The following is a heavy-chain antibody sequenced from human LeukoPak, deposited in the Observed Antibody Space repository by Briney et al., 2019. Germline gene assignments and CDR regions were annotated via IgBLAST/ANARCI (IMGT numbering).Heavy chain of an antibody. CDR1: GFTFSSCA. V-gene: IGHV3-23*01. CDR2: ISGSGGRP. CDR3: ARHPEPGYCSSTSCHESYFDS. J-gene: IGHJ4*02. D-gene: IGHD2-2*01. Sequence: GGSLRLSCAASGFTFSSCAMSGVREAPGKGLECGSAISGSGGRPYYAGSVRGGFTTSRHTSKNTLYLQMNRLRAEDTAVYYCARHPEPGYCSSTSCHESYFDSWGQGTLVTVSS.